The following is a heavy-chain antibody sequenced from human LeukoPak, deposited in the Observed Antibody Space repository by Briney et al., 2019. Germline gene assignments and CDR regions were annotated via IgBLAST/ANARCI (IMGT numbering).Heavy chain of an antibody. V-gene: IGHV3-7*01. Sequence: AGGSLRLSCAASGFTFSSYWMSWVRQAPGKGLEWVANIKQDGSEKYYVDSVKGRFTIPRDNAKNSLYPQMNSLRAEDTAVYYCARDRKGWYSSGWYPWFDPWGQGTLVTVSS. CDR3: ARDRKGWYSSGWYPWFDP. CDR1: GFTFSSYW. CDR2: IKQDGSEK. D-gene: IGHD6-19*01. J-gene: IGHJ5*02.